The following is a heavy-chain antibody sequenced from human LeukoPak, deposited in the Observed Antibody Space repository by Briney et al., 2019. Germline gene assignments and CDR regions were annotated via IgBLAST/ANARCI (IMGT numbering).Heavy chain of an antibody. CDR2: INPSGST. CDR1: GGSFSGYY. CDR3: ARGRQEISMILVVMTGVSYYLDV. D-gene: IGHD3-22*01. Sequence: PSETLSLTCAVYGGSFSGYYWTWIRQSPGKELEWIGEINPSGSTYYNPSLKSRLTVSRDTSKNQISLRLSSVTAADTAVYYCARGRQEISMILVVMTGVSYYLDVWGKGTTVTIS. J-gene: IGHJ6*03. V-gene: IGHV4-34*01.